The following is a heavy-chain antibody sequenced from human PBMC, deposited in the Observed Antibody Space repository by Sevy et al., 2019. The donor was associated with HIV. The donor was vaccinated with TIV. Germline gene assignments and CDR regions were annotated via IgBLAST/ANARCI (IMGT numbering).Heavy chain of an antibody. J-gene: IGHJ6*03. V-gene: IGHV3-49*03. CDR2: IRSKPYGGTT. CDR3: TRDRTTMVRGVDYYYMDV. Sequence: GGSLRLSCTASGFTFGDHAMSWFRQAPGKGLEWVGFIRSKPYGGTTEYAASVKGRFTISRDDSKSIAYLQMNSLKIEDTAVYYCTRDRTTMVRGVDYYYMDVWAKGTTVTVSS. CDR1: GFTFGDHA. D-gene: IGHD3-10*01.